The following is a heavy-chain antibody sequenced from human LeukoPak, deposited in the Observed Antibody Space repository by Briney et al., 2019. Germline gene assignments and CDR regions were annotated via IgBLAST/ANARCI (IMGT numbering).Heavy chain of an antibody. J-gene: IGHJ4*02. CDR2: ISGSGGST. CDR3: AKDFGIAAAFFDY. Sequence: GGSLRLSCAASGFTFSSYAMSWVRQAPGKGLEWVSAISGSGGSTYYADSVKGRFTISRDNSKNSLYLQMNSLRTEDTALYYCAKDFGIAAAFFDYWGQGTLVTVSS. CDR1: GFTFSSYA. D-gene: IGHD6-13*01. V-gene: IGHV3-23*01.